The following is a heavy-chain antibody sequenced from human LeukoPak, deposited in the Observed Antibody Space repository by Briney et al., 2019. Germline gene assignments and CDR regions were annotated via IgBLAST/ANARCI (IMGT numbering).Heavy chain of an antibody. V-gene: IGHV3-48*02. CDR3: ARDPGYGLGQYYFDY. CDR2: ISSSSSTI. Sequence: GGSLRLSCAASGFTFSSYSMNWVRQAPGKGLEWVSYISSSSSTIYYADPVKGRFTISRDNAKNSLYLQMNSLRDEDTAVYYCARDPGYGLGQYYFDYWGQGTLVTVSS. CDR1: GFTFSSYS. J-gene: IGHJ4*02. D-gene: IGHD6-13*01.